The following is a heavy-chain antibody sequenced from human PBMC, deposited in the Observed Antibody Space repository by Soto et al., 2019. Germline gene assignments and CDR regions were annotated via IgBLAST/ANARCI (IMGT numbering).Heavy chain of an antibody. CDR3: GTRGEAAEWFDP. D-gene: IGHD6-25*01. V-gene: IGHV5-51*01. Sequence: GESLKISCEGSGYSFSNYWIAWVRQRPGKGLEWMGIIYPGDSDTRYNPSFQGQVTISAAKSISTAYLQWNSLKASDSGIYYCGTRGEAAEWFDPWGQGTLVTVSS. J-gene: IGHJ5*02. CDR2: IYPGDSDT. CDR1: GYSFSNYW.